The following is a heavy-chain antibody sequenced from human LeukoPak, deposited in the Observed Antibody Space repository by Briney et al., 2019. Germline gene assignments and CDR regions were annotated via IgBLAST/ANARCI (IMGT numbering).Heavy chain of an antibody. D-gene: IGHD4-17*01. CDR1: GFTFNSYG. CDR3: AREHTTVTSLLDY. V-gene: IGHV3-33*01. CDR2: IWYDGNNK. J-gene: IGHJ4*02. Sequence: GGSLRLSCAASGFTFNSYGIHWVRQAPGKGLEWVAVIWYDGNNKYYADSVKDRFTISRDSSKNTMYLQMNSLRAEDTAVYYCAREHTTVTSLLDYCGQGTLVTVSS.